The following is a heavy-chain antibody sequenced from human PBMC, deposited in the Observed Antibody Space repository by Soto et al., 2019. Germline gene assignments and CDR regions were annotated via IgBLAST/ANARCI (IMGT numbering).Heavy chain of an antibody. CDR2: TSYDGGYS. J-gene: IGHJ6*02. V-gene: IGHV3-30*01. D-gene: IGHD6-6*01. CDR3: ARPGEYSSSSLGYYYGMDV. CDR1: GFTFGSYE. Sequence: GGSLRLSCVGSGFTFGSYEVHWVRQAPGKGLEWVTFTSYDGGYSYYADSVKGRFTMSRDNSKSLMYLQMNSLRTEDTAVYYCARPGEYSSSSLGYYYGMDVWGQGTTVTVSS.